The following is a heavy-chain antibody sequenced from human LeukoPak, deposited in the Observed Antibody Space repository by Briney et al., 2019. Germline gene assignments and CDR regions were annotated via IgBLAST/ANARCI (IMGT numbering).Heavy chain of an antibody. CDR1: GFTFDDYA. V-gene: IGHV3-9*01. CDR3: AKDIIPQSANYYYYYGMDV. D-gene: IGHD6-25*01. CDR2: ISWNSGSI. J-gene: IGHJ6*02. Sequence: GGSLRLSCAASGFTFDDYAMHWVRQAPGKGLECVSGISWNSGSIGYADSVKGRFTISRDNAKSSLYLQMNSLRAEETALYYCAKDIIPQSANYYYYYGMDVWGQGTTVTVSS.